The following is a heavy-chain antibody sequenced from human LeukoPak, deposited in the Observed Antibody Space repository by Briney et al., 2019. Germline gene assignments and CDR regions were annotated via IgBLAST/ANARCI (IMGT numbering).Heavy chain of an antibody. CDR2: IYSTGSA. J-gene: IGHJ4*02. D-gene: IGHD3-9*01. CDR1: GASTRSSTYY. Sequence: SETLSLTCSVSGASTRSSTYYWGWIRQPPGKGLEWIGSIYSTGSAYYNPSLVSRFTMSVDTSKNQFSLKARSVTATDTGIYYCARQSGSANDWYHFGYSGQGILVTVSS. V-gene: IGHV4-39*01. CDR3: ARQSGSANDWYHFGY.